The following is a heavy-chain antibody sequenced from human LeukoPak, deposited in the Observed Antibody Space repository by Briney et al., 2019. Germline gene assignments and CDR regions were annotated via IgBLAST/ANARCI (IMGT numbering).Heavy chain of an antibody. CDR2: ISGSGGST. CDR3: AKDWDLGGSSPIDYYYYMDV. CDR1: GFTFSSYA. Sequence: GGSLRLSCAASGFTFSSYAMSWVRQAPGKGLEWVSAISGSGGSTYYADSVKGRFTISRDNSKNTLYLQMTSLSAEDTAVYYCAKDWDLGGSSPIDYYYYMDVWGKGTTVTVSS. V-gene: IGHV3-23*01. D-gene: IGHD1-26*01. J-gene: IGHJ6*03.